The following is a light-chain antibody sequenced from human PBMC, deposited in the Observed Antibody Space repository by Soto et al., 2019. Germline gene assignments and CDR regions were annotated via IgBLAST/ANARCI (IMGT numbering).Light chain of an antibody. CDR3: QRYNAGPLT. CDR2: VAS. Sequence: EIVMTQSPATLSVSPGERATLSCRASQSVSSNLAWYQQKPGQTPKLLIYVASTRATGIPARFSGSGSGTEFTLTISSLQSVDFAVYYCQRYNAGPLTFGGGTKVEFK. J-gene: IGKJ4*01. V-gene: IGKV3-15*01. CDR1: QSVSSN.